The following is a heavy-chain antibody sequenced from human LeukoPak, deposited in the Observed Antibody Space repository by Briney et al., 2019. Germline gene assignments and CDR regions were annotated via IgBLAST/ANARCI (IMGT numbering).Heavy chain of an antibody. D-gene: IGHD2-15*01. CDR3: AKDIGCSGGSCESLYYYYYGMDV. CDR2: ISWNSGSI. V-gene: IGHV3-9*01. J-gene: IGHJ6*02. CDR1: GFTFDDYA. Sequence: QPGRSLRLSCAASGFTFDDYAMRWVRQAPGKGLEWVSGISWNSGSIGYADSVKGRFTISRDNAKNSLYLQMNSLRAEDTALYYCAKDIGCSGGSCESLYYYYYGMDVWGQGTTVTVSS.